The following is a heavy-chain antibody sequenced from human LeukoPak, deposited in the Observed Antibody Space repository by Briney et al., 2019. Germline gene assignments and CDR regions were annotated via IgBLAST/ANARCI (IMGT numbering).Heavy chain of an antibody. V-gene: IGHV1-69*13. D-gene: IGHD3-22*01. CDR1: GGTFSSYA. J-gene: IGHJ3*02. Sequence: SVKVSCKASGGTFSSYAISWVRQAPGQGLEWMGRIIPIFGTANYAQKFQGRVTITADESTSTAYMELSSLRSEDTAVYYCARAARDYYDSSGYYGSDAFDIWGQGTMVTVSS. CDR2: IIPIFGTA. CDR3: ARAARDYYDSSGYYGSDAFDI.